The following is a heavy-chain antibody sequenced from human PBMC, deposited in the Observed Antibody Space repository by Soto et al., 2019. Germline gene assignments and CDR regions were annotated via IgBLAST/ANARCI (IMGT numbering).Heavy chain of an antibody. CDR2: MSSSSSTI. V-gene: IGHV3-48*01. CDR1: GFTFSSYS. D-gene: IGHD6-13*01. J-gene: IGHJ5*02. CDR3: ARHHERTADIGRFDP. Sequence: EVQLVESGGGLVQPGGSLRLSCAASGFTFSSYSMNWVRQAPGKGLEWVSYMSSSSSTIYCADSVKGRFTIPRDNAKNSLYLQMNSLRAEDTAVYYCARHHERTADIGRFDPGSQGTLVTVSS.